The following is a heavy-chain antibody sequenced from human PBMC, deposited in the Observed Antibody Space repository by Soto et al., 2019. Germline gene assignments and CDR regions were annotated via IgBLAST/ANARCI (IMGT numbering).Heavy chain of an antibody. CDR1: GFTFSSYS. V-gene: IGHV3-21*01. Sequence: PGGSLRLSCAASGFTFSSYSMNWVRQAPGKGLEWVSSISSSSSYIYYADSVKGRFTISRDNAKNSLYLQMNSLRAEDTAVYYCAGERPIYFGGMDVWGQGTTVTVAS. CDR2: ISSSSSYI. D-gene: IGHD1-1*01. CDR3: AGERPIYFGGMDV. J-gene: IGHJ6*02.